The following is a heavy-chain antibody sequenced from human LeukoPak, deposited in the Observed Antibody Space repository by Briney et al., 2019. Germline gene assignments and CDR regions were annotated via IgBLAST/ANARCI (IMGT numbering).Heavy chain of an antibody. CDR1: GFTLSDYY. D-gene: IGHD7-27*01. CDR2: ISSSGSAT. Sequence: GGSLRLSCAASGFTLSDYYMIWIRQAPGKGLEWVSYISSSGSATYYADSVKGRFTISRDNAKNSLYLQMNSLRAEDTAVYYCARDRLTGGYGMDVWGQGTTVTVSS. CDR3: ARDRLTGGYGMDV. J-gene: IGHJ6*02. V-gene: IGHV3-11*04.